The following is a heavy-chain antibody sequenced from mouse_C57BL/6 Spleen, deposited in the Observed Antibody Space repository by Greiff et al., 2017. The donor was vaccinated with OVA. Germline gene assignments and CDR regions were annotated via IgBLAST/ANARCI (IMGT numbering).Heavy chain of an antibody. D-gene: IGHD1-1*01. Sequence: VQLQQPGAELVMPGASVKLSCKASGYTFTSYWMHWVKQRPGQGLEWIGEIDPSDSYTNYNQKFKGKSTLTVDKSSSTAYMQLSSLTSEDSAVYYCARGGGRYFDVWGTGTTVTVSS. CDR1: GYTFTSYW. CDR3: ARGGGRYFDV. CDR2: IDPSDSYT. V-gene: IGHV1-69*01. J-gene: IGHJ1*03.